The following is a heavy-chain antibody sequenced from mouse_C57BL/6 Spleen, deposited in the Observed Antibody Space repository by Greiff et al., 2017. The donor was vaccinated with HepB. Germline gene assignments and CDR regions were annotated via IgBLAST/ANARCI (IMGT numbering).Heavy chain of an antibody. Sequence: VQLQQPGAELVKPGASVKMSCKASGYTFTSYWITWVKQRPGQGLEWIGDIYPGSGSTNYNEKFKSKATLTVDTSSSTAYMQLRSLTSEDSAVYYCATYYGSSPYAMDYWGQGTSVTVSS. CDR3: ATYYGSSPYAMDY. CDR1: GYTFTSYW. D-gene: IGHD1-1*01. CDR2: IYPGSGST. V-gene: IGHV1-55*01. J-gene: IGHJ4*01.